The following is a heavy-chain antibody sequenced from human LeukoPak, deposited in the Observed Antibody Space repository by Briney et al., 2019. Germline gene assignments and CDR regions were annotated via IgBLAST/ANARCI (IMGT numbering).Heavy chain of an antibody. D-gene: IGHD2-2*01. CDR1: GGTFSSYA. Sequence: GASVKVSCKASGGTFSSYAISWVRQAPGQGLEWMGGIIPIFGTANYAQKFQGRVTITADESTSTAYMELSSLRSEDTAVYYCARDLGYCSSTSCLRGAFDIWGQGTMVTVSS. J-gene: IGHJ3*02. CDR3: ARDLGYCSSTSCLRGAFDI. V-gene: IGHV1-69*13. CDR2: IIPIFGTA.